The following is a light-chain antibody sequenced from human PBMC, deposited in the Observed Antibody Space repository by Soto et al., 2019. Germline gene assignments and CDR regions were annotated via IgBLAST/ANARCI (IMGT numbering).Light chain of an antibody. CDR1: QTISSW. V-gene: IGKV1-5*01. CDR3: QQCYIYWT. Sequence: DIQMTQSPSTLSGSVGDRVTITCRASQTISSWLAWYQQKPGKAPKLLISDASNLEPGVPSRFSGRGSGTQFTLSINSLQPDDFATYYCQQCYIYWTFGQGTKVDIK. J-gene: IGKJ1*01. CDR2: DAS.